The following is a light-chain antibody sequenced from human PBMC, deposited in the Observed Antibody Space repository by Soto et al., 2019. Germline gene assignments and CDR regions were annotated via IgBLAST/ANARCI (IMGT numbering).Light chain of an antibody. CDR2: EDS. J-gene: IGLJ2*01. CDR3: CSYAGSNTVL. Sequence: QSALTQPASVSGSPGQSITISCTGTSSDVGISNLVSWYQQHPGKAPKLLIYEDSKRPSEISHRFSGSKSGNTASLTISGLQAEDEADYHCCSYAGSNTVLFGGGTKLTVL. V-gene: IGLV2-23*02. CDR1: SSDVGISNL.